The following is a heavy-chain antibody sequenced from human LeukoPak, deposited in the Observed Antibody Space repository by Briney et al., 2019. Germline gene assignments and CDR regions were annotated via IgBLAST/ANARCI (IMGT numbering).Heavy chain of an antibody. J-gene: IGHJ4*02. D-gene: IGHD2-8*01. CDR1: GYTFIHYG. CDR2: IIPIFGTA. CDR3: AVTNGRGDLGGPWDY. V-gene: IGHV1-69*13. Sequence: SVKVSCKASGYTFIHYGITWVRQAPGQGLEWMGGIIPIFGTANYAQKFQGRVTITADESTSTAYMELSSLRSEDTAVYYCAVTNGRGDLGGPWDYWGQGTLVTVSS.